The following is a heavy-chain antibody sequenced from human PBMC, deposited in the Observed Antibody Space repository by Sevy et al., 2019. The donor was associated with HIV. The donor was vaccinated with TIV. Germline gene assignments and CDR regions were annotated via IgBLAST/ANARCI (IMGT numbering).Heavy chain of an antibody. Sequence: GESLKISCAASGFTFSSYWMSWVRQAPGKGLEWVANIKQDGSEKYYVDSVKGRFTISRDNAKNSLYLLMNSLRAEDTAVYYCARATGTTNNGVAYYYYYMDVWGKGTTVTVSS. V-gene: IGHV3-7*03. J-gene: IGHJ6*03. CDR2: IKQDGSEK. CDR1: GFTFSSYW. D-gene: IGHD1-7*01. CDR3: ARATGTTNNGVAYYYYYMDV.